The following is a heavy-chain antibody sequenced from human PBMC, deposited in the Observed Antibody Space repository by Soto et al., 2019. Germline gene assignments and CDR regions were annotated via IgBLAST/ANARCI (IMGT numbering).Heavy chain of an antibody. V-gene: IGHV3-21*01. CDR3: ARDRTGDLSGGMDV. J-gene: IGHJ6*02. CDR1: GFTFSSYS. D-gene: IGHD7-27*01. Sequence: PGGSLRLSCAASGFTFSSYSMNWVRQAPGKGLEWVSSISSSSSYIYYADSVKGRFTISRDNAKNSLYLQMNSLRAEDTAVYYCARDRTGDLSGGMDVWGQGTTVTVSS. CDR2: ISSSSSYI.